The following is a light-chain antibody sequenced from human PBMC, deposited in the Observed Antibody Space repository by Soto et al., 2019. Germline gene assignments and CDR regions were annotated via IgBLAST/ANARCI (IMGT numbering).Light chain of an antibody. V-gene: IGKV3-20*01. Sequence: EIVLTHSPATLSLSPGERATLSFSSSQSVSSSYLAWYQQRRGQAPRLLIYGATSRATGIPDRFSGSGSGTDFTLTISRLEPEDFAVYYCHQYGSSPATFGQGTKVDIK. CDR2: GAT. CDR1: QSVSSSY. CDR3: HQYGSSPAT. J-gene: IGKJ1*01.